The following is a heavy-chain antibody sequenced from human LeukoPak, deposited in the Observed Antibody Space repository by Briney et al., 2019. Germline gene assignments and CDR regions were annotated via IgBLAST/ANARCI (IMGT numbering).Heavy chain of an antibody. Sequence: GGSLRLSCAASGFIFSTYNMNWVRQVPGKGLEWVAVISYDGSNKYYADSVKGRFTISRDNSKNTLYLQMNSLRAEDTAVYYCARGDVLYYDSSGHYDYWGQGTLVTVSS. D-gene: IGHD3-22*01. J-gene: IGHJ4*02. CDR1: GFIFSTYN. V-gene: IGHV3-30-3*01. CDR3: ARGDVLYYDSSGHYDY. CDR2: ISYDGSNK.